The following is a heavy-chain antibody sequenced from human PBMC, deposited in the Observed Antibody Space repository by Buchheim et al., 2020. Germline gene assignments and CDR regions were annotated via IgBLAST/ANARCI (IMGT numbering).Heavy chain of an antibody. CDR3: RGLGGYDRYYYYMDV. Sequence: EVQLLESGGGLVQPGGSLRLSCAASGFTFSSYAMSWVRQAPGKGLEWVSAISVSGGSTYYADSVKGRFTISRDNSTNTLYLQMNSLRAEDTAVYYCRGLGGYDRYYYYMDVWGKGTT. V-gene: IGHV3-23*01. J-gene: IGHJ6*03. CDR1: GFTFSSYA. CDR2: ISVSGGST. D-gene: IGHD5-12*01.